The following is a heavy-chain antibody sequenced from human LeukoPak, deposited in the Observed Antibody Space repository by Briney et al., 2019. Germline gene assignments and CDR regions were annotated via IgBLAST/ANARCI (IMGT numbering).Heavy chain of an antibody. CDR1: GGTSNSRA. D-gene: IGHD3-22*01. CDR2: IIPNLGTT. J-gene: IGHJ4*02. Sequence: ASVKVSCKASGGTSNSRAISWVRQAPGQRLEWMGRIIPNLGTTNRAQNFQDRVTLTADKSTNTAYMELTSLTSDDTAVYYCATTNDGGGYQWGDFFDFWGQGTLVTVSS. CDR3: ATTNDGGGYQWGDFFDF. V-gene: IGHV1-69*04.